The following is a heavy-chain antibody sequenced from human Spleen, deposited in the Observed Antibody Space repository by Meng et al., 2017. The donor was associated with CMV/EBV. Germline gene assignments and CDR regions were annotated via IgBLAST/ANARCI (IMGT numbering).Heavy chain of an antibody. Sequence: VSGASISRGCYHWSWIRQQPGKGLEWIGYIYYSGDTDHNPSLKSRVTIAVDTSKNQFSLKLRSVTAADTAVYYCAGGRFLEWSPFDYWGQGILVTVSS. D-gene: IGHD3-3*01. CDR1: GASISRGCYH. CDR3: AGGRFLEWSPFDY. J-gene: IGHJ4*02. CDR2: IYYSGDT. V-gene: IGHV4-31*02.